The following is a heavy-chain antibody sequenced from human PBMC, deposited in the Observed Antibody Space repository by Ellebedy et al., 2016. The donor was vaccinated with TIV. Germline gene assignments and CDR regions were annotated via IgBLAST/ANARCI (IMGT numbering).Heavy chain of an antibody. CDR3: AKSTVINPEGDAYDI. D-gene: IGHD4-23*01. CDR1: GFTFSSYW. Sequence: PGGSLRLSCAASGFTFSSYWMSWVRQAPGKGLEWVANIHPDGSEKYYVDSVKGRFTISRDNAKNSLYLEMSSLRAEDTAVYYCAKSTVINPEGDAYDIWGQGTKVTVSS. V-gene: IGHV3-7*01. CDR2: IHPDGSEK. J-gene: IGHJ3*02.